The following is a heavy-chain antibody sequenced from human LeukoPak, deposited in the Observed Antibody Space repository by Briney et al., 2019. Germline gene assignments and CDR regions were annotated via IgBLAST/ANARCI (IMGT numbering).Heavy chain of an antibody. D-gene: IGHD3-9*01. CDR3: ARVDRLDAFDI. Sequence: GASVKVSCKASGCTFTGYYMHWVRQAPGQGLGWMGWINPNSGGTNYAQMFQGRVTMTRDTSISTAYMELSRLRSDDTAVYYCARVDRLDAFDIWGQGTMVTVSS. CDR1: GCTFTGYY. V-gene: IGHV1-2*02. J-gene: IGHJ3*02. CDR2: INPNSGGT.